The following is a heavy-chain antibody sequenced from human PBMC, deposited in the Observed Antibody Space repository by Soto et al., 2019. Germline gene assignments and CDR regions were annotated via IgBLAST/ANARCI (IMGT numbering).Heavy chain of an antibody. J-gene: IGHJ4*02. CDR2: IWYDGSNK. D-gene: IGHD3-10*01. V-gene: IGHV3-33*01. CDR1: GFTFSSYG. CDR3: ARDQNSITMVRGVIMPFDY. Sequence: GGSLRLSCAASGFTFSSYGMHWVRQAPGKGLEWVAVIWYDGSNKYYADSVKGRFTISRDNSKNTLYPQMNSLRAEDTAVYYCARDQNSITMVRGVIMPFDYWGQGTLVTVS.